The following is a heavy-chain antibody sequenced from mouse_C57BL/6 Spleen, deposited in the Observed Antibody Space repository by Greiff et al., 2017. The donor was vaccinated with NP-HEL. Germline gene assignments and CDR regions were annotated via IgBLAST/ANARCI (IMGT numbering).Heavy chain of an antibody. CDR1: GFTFSDYG. D-gene: IGHD1-1*01. Sequence: EVQRVESGGGLVKPGGSLKLSCAASGFTFSDYGMHWVRQAPEKGLEWVAYISSGSSTIYYADTVKGRFTISRDNAKNTLFLQMTSLRSEDTAMYYCARSYYGSSYWFAYWGQGKLVTVSA. CDR2: ISSGSSTI. CDR3: ARSYYGSSYWFAY. V-gene: IGHV5-17*01. J-gene: IGHJ3*01.